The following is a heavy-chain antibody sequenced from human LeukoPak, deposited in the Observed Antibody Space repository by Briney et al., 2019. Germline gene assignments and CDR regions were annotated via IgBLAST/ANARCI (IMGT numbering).Heavy chain of an antibody. CDR2: TRNKASSDAT. CDR3: AKGYSGVIMYALDV. V-gene: IGHV3-72*01. D-gene: IGHD1-26*01. CDR1: GFRFSDHY. J-gene: IGHJ3*01. Sequence: GGSLRLSCAGSGFRFSDHYIDWVRQAPGKGPEWVGRTRNKASSDATEYAASVKGRFSTSRDDSKNLLFLQMNSLRTEDTAVYYCAKGYSGVIMYALDVWGQGTRVTVSS.